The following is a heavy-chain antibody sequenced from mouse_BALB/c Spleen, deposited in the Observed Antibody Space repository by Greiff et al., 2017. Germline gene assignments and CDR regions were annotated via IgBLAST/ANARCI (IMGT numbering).Heavy chain of an antibody. V-gene: IGHV3-6*02. CDR2: ISYDGSN. CDR3: ARVYDGYYVPYWYFDV. Sequence: DVQLQESGPGLVKPSQSLSLTCSVTGYSITSGYYWNWIRQFPGNKLEWMGYISYDGSNNYNPSLKNRISITRDTSKNQFFLKLNSVTTEDTATYYCARVYDGYYVPYWYFDVWGAGTTVTVSS. CDR1: GYSITSGYY. J-gene: IGHJ1*01. D-gene: IGHD2-3*01.